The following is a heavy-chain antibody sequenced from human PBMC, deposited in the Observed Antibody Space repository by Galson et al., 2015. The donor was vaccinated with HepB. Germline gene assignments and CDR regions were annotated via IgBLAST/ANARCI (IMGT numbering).Heavy chain of an antibody. Sequence: SVKVSCKASGYTFTGYYMHWVRQAPGQGLEWMGWINPNSGGTNYAQKFQGRVTMTRDTSISTAYMELSRLRSDDTAVYYCARGFQNCSSTSCYYYYYYYYMDVWGKGTTVTVSS. D-gene: IGHD2-2*01. CDR2: INPNSGGT. J-gene: IGHJ6*03. V-gene: IGHV1-2*02. CDR3: ARGFQNCSSTSCYYYYYYYYMDV. CDR1: GYTFTGYY.